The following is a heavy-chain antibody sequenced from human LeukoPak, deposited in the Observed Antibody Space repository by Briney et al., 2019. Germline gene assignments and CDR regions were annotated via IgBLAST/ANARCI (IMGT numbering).Heavy chain of an antibody. CDR2: ISSSGSYI. J-gene: IGHJ4*02. CDR3: AREGPINNGDLDY. Sequence: GGSLRLSCAASGFTFSSYSMSWVRHAPGKGLECVSSISSSGSYICHADSVKGRFTISRDNAQNSLYLQMNSLRAEDTAVYYCAREGPINNGDLDYWGQGTLVTVSS. CDR1: GFTFSSYS. D-gene: IGHD1/OR15-1a*01. V-gene: IGHV3-21*01.